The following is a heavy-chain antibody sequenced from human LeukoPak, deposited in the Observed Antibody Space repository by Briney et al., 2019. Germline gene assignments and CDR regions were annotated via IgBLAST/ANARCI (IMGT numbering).Heavy chain of an antibody. Sequence: PSETLSLTCTVSGDSISSGNYYWSWIRQPAGKGLEWIGRMYVGGSTNYNPSLKSRVTMSVDTSKNQFSLSLSAVTAADTAVYYCARGPSAVVRGIWGQGTLVTVSS. J-gene: IGHJ4*02. CDR3: ARGPSAVVRGI. CDR1: GDSISSGNYY. CDR2: MYVGGST. V-gene: IGHV4-61*02.